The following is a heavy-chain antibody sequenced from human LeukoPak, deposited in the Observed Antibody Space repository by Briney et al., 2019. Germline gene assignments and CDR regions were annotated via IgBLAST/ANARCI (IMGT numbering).Heavy chain of an antibody. CDR3: ARVKDGSGSYYNRGAFDI. CDR1: GFTFDDYG. J-gene: IGHJ3*02. CDR2: INWNGGST. V-gene: IGHV3-20*01. D-gene: IGHD3-10*01. Sequence: GGSLRLSCAASGFTFDDYGMSWVRQAPGKGLEWVSGINWNGGSTGYADSVKGRFTISRDNAKNSLYLQMNSLRAEDTALYHCARVKDGSGSYYNRGAFDIWGQGTMVTVSS.